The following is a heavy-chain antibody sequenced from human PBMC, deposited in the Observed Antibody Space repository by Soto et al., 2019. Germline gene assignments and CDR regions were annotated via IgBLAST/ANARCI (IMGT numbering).Heavy chain of an antibody. CDR2: ISDDGSSK. Sequence: VLLVESGGGVVQPGRSLRISCAVSGFTFSSFGMHWVRQAPGKGLEWVAVISDDGSSKHYADSLKGRFTICRDNSNNTLYLQMDSLGPEDTAVYYCAKDRWGDFGDLNLPGYWGQGTLVTVSS. CDR3: AKDRWGDFGDLNLPGY. J-gene: IGHJ4*02. D-gene: IGHD4-17*01. CDR1: GFTFSSFG. V-gene: IGHV3-30*18.